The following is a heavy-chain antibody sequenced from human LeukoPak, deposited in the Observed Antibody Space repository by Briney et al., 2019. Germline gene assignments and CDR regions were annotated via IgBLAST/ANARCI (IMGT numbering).Heavy chain of an antibody. CDR1: GSTFGDYA. CDR3: ARGGYCGGDCYDY. V-gene: IGHV3-9*01. D-gene: IGHD2-21*01. J-gene: IGHJ4*02. Sequence: GRSLRLSCASSGSTFGDYAMHWVRQAPGKGLEWVSGISWNSGRIGYADSVKGRFTISRDNAKNSLYLQMNSLRAEDTALYYCARGGYCGGDCYDYWGQGTLVTVSS. CDR2: ISWNSGRI.